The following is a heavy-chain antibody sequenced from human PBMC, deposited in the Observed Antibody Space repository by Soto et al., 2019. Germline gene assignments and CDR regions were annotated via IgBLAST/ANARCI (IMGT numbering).Heavy chain of an antibody. CDR2: IYSGGST. CDR1: GFTVSSNY. CDR3: ARENPWDQDTSGMDV. V-gene: IGHV3-66*01. D-gene: IGHD2-15*01. Sequence: EVQLVESGGGLVQPGGSLRLSCAASGFTVSSNYMSWVRQAPGKGLEWVSVIYSGGSTYYADSVKGRFTISRDNSKTRLYLQMNGLRAENTAVYSCARENPWDQDTSGMDVWGQGPRSPSP. J-gene: IGHJ6*02.